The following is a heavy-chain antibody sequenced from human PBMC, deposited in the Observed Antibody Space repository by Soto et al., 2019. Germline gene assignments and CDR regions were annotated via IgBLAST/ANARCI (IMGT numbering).Heavy chain of an antibody. D-gene: IGHD4-17*01. V-gene: IGHV4-4*02. CDR1: GGSMSSSNW. CDR2: THHSGLT. Sequence: QVQLQESGPGLVKPSGTLSLTCTVSGGSMSSSNWWNWVRQPPGKGLEWIGETHHSGLTNYNPSLKSPVTISVDKSKNHFSLKLSSVTAADTAVYDCARSEATVLDYWGQGTLVTVSS. CDR3: ARSEATVLDY. J-gene: IGHJ4*02.